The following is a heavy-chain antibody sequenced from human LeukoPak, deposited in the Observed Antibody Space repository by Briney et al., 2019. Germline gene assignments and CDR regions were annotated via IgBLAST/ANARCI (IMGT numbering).Heavy chain of an antibody. CDR2: IIPIFGTA. J-gene: IGHJ6*02. Sequence: ASVKVSCKASGGTFSSYAISWVRQAPGQGLEWMGGIIPIFGTANYAQKFQGRVTITADESTSTAYMGLSSLRSEDTAVYYCASDPRYYYYYGMDVWGQGTTVTVSS. V-gene: IGHV1-69*13. CDR3: ASDPRYYYYYGMDV. CDR1: GGTFSSYA.